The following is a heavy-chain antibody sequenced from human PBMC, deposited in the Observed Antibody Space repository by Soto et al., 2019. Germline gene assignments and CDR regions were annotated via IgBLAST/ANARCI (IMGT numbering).Heavy chain of an antibody. J-gene: IGHJ6*02. Sequence: SGPTLVNPTQTLTLTCTFSGFSLSTSGMCVSWIRQPPGKALEWLALIDWGDDKYYSTSLKTRLTISKDTSKNQVVLTMTNMDPVDTATYYCARTPTYYYGSGSYAYYYYYYGMDVWGQGTTVTVSS. CDR1: GFSLSTSGMC. D-gene: IGHD3-10*01. CDR3: ARTPTYYYGSGSYAYYYYYYGMDV. V-gene: IGHV2-70*01. CDR2: IDWGDDK.